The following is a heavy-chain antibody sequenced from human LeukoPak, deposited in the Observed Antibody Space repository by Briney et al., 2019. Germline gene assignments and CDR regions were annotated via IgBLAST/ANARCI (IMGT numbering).Heavy chain of an antibody. V-gene: IGHV3-9*01. CDR3: AKGKGIWFGTSPLDY. CDR1: GFTFDDYA. J-gene: IGHJ4*02. CDR2: ISWNSGSI. Sequence: PGGSLRLSCAASGFTFDDYAMHWVRQAPGKGLEWVSGISWNSGSIGYADSVKGRFTISRDNAKNSLYLQMNSLRAEDTALYYCAKGKGIWFGTSPLDYWGQGTLVTVSS. D-gene: IGHD3-10*01.